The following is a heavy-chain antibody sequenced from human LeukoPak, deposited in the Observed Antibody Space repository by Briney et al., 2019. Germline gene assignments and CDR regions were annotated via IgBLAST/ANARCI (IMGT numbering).Heavy chain of an antibody. CDR1: GFTFSSYS. Sequence: GGSLRLSCAASGFTFSSYSMNWVRQAPVKGVEWVSYISSSSSTIYYADSVKGRFTISRDSAKKSLYLQMNSLTVEDTAVYYCARCSSWYLEYFQLWGQGTLVTVSS. D-gene: IGHD6-13*01. J-gene: IGHJ1*01. CDR2: ISSSSSTI. V-gene: IGHV3-48*01. CDR3: ARCSSWYLEYFQL.